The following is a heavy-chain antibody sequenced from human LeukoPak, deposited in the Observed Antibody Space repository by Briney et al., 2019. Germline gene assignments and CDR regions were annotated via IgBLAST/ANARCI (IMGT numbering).Heavy chain of an antibody. Sequence: ASVKVSCKASGYTFTSYDINWVRQATGQGLEWMGWMNPNSGNTGYAQKFQGRVTMTRNTSISTAYMELSSLRSEDTAVYYCARGGYDGSTPDWYFGLWGRGTLATVSS. D-gene: IGHD5-12*01. J-gene: IGHJ2*01. CDR3: ARGGYDGSTPDWYFGL. V-gene: IGHV1-8*01. CDR2: MNPNSGNT. CDR1: GYTFTSYD.